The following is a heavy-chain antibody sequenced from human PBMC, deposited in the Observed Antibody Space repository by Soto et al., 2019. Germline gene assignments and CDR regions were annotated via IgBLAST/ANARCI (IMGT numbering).Heavy chain of an antibody. Sequence: QIQLVQSGAEVKKPGASVKVSCKVSGYKFTSYGINWVRQAPGQGLEWMGWVTAYNDNVKYAEKFQGRITMTADTATTTAYMELRDLRPDDTAVFYCARYDFWSGYSQDHWGHGTLVTVAS. CDR3: ARYDFWSGYSQDH. CDR1: GYKFTSYG. V-gene: IGHV1-18*01. J-gene: IGHJ4*01. D-gene: IGHD3-3*01. CDR2: VTAYNDNV.